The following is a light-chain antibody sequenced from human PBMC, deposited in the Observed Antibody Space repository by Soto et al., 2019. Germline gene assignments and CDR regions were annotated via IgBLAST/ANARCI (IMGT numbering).Light chain of an antibody. CDR1: QSVSSY. CDR2: DAS. CDR3: QQRSNLPPDG. J-gene: IGKJ2*03. V-gene: IGKV3-11*01. Sequence: EIVLTQSPATLSLSPGERATLSCKARQSVSSYLAWYQQKPGQAPRLLIYDASNRATGIPARFSGSGSGTDFTLTISSLESEDFADYYCQQRSNLPPDGFGQGTKLEIK.